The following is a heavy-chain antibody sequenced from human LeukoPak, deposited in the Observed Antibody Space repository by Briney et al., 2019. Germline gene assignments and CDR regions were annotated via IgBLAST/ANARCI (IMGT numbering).Heavy chain of an antibody. CDR1: GFTFSSYW. V-gene: IGHV3-74*01. CDR3: IRTLIVATSPYMDV. CDR2: VNSDGTGI. Sequence: GGSLRLSCAASGFTFSSYWMHWVRQAPGKGLVWVSRVNSDGTGITYADSVEGRFTISRDNAKNTVYLQMNSLRAEDTAIYYCIRTLIVATSPYMDVWGKGTTVTVSS. D-gene: IGHD5-12*01. J-gene: IGHJ6*03.